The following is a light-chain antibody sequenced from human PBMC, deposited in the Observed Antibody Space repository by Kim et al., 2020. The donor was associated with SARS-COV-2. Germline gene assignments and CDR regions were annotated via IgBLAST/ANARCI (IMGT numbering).Light chain of an antibody. Sequence: QSVLTQPPSASGTPGQRVTMSCSGSNSNIGSNTVNWYQQLPETAPKLLIYSNNRRPSGVPVRFSGSKSGTSASLAISGLQSEDEADYFCAAWDDSLNAPVFGGGTQLTVL. CDR2: SNN. V-gene: IGLV1-44*01. CDR1: NSNIGSNT. CDR3: AAWDDSLNAPV. J-gene: IGLJ3*02.